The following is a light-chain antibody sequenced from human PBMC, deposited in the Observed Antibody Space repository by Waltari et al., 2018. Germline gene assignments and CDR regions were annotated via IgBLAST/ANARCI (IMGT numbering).Light chain of an antibody. CDR1: SSDVGGYNY. CDR2: DVS. CDR3: SSYTSSSTYV. J-gene: IGLJ1*01. Sequence: QSALTQPASVSGSPGQSITISCTGTSSDVGGYNYVSWYQQHPGKAPKLMIYDVSKRPSAVSNRFAGSKSGNPASLTISGLQAEDEADYYCSSYTSSSTYVFGTGTKVTVL. V-gene: IGLV2-14*01.